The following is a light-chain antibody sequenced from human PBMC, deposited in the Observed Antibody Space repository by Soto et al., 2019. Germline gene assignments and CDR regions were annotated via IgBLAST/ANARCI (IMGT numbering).Light chain of an antibody. Sequence: QSALTQPASVSGSPGQSITISCTGTSSDVGAYNYVSWFQQHPGKAPKLMIYDVSDRPSGVSNRFSGSKSVNTASLTISGLQAEDEADYYFSSYTTGSTRYVFGTGTQLTVL. CDR3: SSYTTGSTRYV. J-gene: IGLJ1*01. V-gene: IGLV2-14*01. CDR1: SSDVGAYNY. CDR2: DVS.